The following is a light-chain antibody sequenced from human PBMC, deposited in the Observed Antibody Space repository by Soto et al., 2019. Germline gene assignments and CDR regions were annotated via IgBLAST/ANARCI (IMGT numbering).Light chain of an antibody. J-gene: IGKJ2*01. CDR2: YAS. CDR3: HQYDNYPYT. V-gene: IGKV1D-13*01. Sequence: ALQLTQSPSSLSASVGDRVTITCRASQDISSALAWYQQKPGKAPRLLISYASTLQSGVPPRFSGSGSGTDFTLTIRSLQPDDFATYYCHQYDNYPYTFGRGTKLEI. CDR1: QDISSA.